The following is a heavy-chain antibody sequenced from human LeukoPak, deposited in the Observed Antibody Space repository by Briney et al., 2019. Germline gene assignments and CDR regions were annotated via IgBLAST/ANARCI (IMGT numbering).Heavy chain of an antibody. D-gene: IGHD3-10*01. J-gene: IGHJ4*02. CDR2: INPSGGST. Sequence: ASVKVSCKASGYTFTSYYTHWVRQAPGQGLEWMGIINPSGGSTSYAQKFQGRVTMTRDTSTSTVYMELSSLGSEDTAVYYCARDAVPRGSGSYYGGPFDYWGQGTLVTVSS. CDR1: GYTFTSYY. V-gene: IGHV1-46*01. CDR3: ARDAVPRGSGSYYGGPFDY.